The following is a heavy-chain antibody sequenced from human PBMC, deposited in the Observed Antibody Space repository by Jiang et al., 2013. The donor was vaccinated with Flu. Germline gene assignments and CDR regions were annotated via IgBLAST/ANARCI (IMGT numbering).Heavy chain of an antibody. CDR1: GYTFTSYG. J-gene: IGHJ6*02. V-gene: IGHV1-18*01. CDR2: ISAYNGNT. D-gene: IGHD3-3*01. CDR3: ARDQRRLYDFWSGYHNYYYYGMDV. Sequence: SGAEVKKPGASVKVSCKASGYTFTSYGISWVRQAPGQGLEWMGWISAYNGNTNYAQKLQGRVTMTTDTSTSTAYMELRSLRSDDTAVYYCARDQRRLYDFWSGYHNYYYYGMDVWGQGTTVTVSS.